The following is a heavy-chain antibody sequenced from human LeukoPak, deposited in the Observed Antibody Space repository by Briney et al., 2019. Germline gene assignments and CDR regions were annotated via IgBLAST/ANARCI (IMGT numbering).Heavy chain of an antibody. V-gene: IGHV3-23*01. D-gene: IGHD2-15*01. Sequence: GGSLRLSCAASGFTFSNYAMSWVRQARGKGLEWVSAISGSGGSTYYADSVKGRFTISRDNSKNTLYLQMNSLRAEDTAMYYCAKDIQLSGYCSGGSCYFLDCWGQGTLVTASS. CDR2: ISGSGGST. CDR3: AKDIQLSGYCSGGSCYFLDC. CDR1: GFTFSNYA. J-gene: IGHJ4*02.